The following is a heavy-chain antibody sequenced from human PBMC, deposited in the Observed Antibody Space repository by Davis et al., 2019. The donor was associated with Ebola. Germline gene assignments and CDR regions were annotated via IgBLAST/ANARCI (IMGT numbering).Heavy chain of an antibody. V-gene: IGHV3-30*03. CDR3: ARWVATRNYYYYYGMDV. CDR2: ISYDGSNK. Sequence: PGGSLRLSCAASGFTFSSYGMHWVRQAPGKGLEWVAVISYDGSNKYYADSVKGRFTISRDNSKNTLYLQMNSLRAEDTAVYYCARWVATRNYYYYYGMDVWGQGTTVTVSS. CDR1: GFTFSSYG. J-gene: IGHJ6*02. D-gene: IGHD5-24*01.